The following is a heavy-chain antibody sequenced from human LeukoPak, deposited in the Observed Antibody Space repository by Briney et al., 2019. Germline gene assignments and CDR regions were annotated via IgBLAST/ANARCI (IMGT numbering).Heavy chain of an antibody. CDR2: IYYSGST. CDR1: GGSISSYY. J-gene: IGHJ4*02. Sequence: SETLSLTCTVSGGSISSYYWSWIRQPPGKGLEWIGYIYYSGSTNYNPSLKSRVTISVDTSKNQFSLKLSSVTAADTAVHYCASGGGYGPYYFDYWGQGTLVTVSS. D-gene: IGHD5-18*01. CDR3: ASGGGYGPYYFDY. V-gene: IGHV4-59*08.